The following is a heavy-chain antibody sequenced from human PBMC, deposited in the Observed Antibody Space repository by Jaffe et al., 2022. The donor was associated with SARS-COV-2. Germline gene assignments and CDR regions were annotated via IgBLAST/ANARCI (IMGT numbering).Heavy chain of an antibody. CDR2: IIPIFGTA. CDR3: ARRAYYYDSSGYPRRPYYYYMDV. J-gene: IGHJ6*03. D-gene: IGHD3-22*01. Sequence: QVQLVQSGAEVKKPGSSVKVSCKASGGTFSSYAISWVRQAPGQGLEWMGGIIPIFGTANYAQKFQGRVTITADESTSTAYMELSSLRSEDTAVYYCARRAYYYDSSGYPRRPYYYYMDVWGKGTTVTVSS. CDR1: GGTFSSYA. V-gene: IGHV1-69*01.